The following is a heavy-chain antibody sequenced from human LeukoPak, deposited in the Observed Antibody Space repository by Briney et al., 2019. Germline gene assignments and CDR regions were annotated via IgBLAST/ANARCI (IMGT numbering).Heavy chain of an antibody. CDR1: GDSVSSKNGA. Sequence: SQTLSLTCVVSGDSVSSKNGAWNWIRQSPSRGLEWLGRTYYRSKWYNDYAESMEGRMTISQDTSKNQYSLHLNSVTAADTAVYYCARGGTTTDYWGQGTLVTVSS. CDR3: ARGGTTTDY. CDR2: TYYRSKWYN. V-gene: IGHV6-1*01. D-gene: IGHD4-11*01. J-gene: IGHJ4*02.